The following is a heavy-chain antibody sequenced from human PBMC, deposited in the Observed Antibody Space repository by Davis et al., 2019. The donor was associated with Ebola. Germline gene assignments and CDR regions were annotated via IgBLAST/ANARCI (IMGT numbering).Heavy chain of an antibody. CDR2: IIPTLGIA. J-gene: IGHJ4*02. V-gene: IGHV1-69*10. CDR3: ARENSYGLRYFDY. Sequence: SVKDSCKASGGTFSSYAISWVRQAPGQGLEWMGGIIPTLGIANYAQKFQGRVTITADESTSTAYMELSSLRSEDTAVYYCARENSYGLRYFDYWGQGTLVTVSS. D-gene: IGHD5-18*01. CDR1: GGTFSSYA.